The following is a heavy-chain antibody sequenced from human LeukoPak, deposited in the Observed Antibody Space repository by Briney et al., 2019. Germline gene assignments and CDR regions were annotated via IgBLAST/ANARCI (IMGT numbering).Heavy chain of an antibody. D-gene: IGHD4-17*01. CDR1: GFTFSTYA. Sequence: PGGSLRLSCAASGFTFSTYAMYWVRQAPGKGLEWVALITSDGRNKYYADSVKGRFTISRDSSKNTLYLQMNSLRVEDTAVYYCARASTTVPNLLDHWGRGTLVTVSS. J-gene: IGHJ4*02. CDR3: ARASTTVPNLLDH. CDR2: ITSDGRNK. V-gene: IGHV3-30*04.